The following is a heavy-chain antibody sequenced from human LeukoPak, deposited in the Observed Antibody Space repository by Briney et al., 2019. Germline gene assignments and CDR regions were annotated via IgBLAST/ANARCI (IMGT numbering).Heavy chain of an antibody. D-gene: IGHD4-23*01. V-gene: IGHV4-30-2*01. CDR2: IYHSGST. Sequence: SQTLSLTCTVSGGSISSGGYYWSWIRQPPGKGLEWIGYIYHSGSTYYNPSLKSRVTISVDRSKNQFSLKLSSVTAADTAVYYCARYDYGGNSVLDYWGQGTLVTVSS. CDR1: GGSISSGGYY. J-gene: IGHJ4*02. CDR3: ARYDYGGNSVLDY.